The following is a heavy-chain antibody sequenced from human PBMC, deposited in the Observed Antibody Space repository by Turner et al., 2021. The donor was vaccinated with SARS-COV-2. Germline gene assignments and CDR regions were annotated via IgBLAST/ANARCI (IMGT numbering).Heavy chain of an antibody. V-gene: IGHV4-39*01. CDR2: IYNSGSN. J-gene: IGHJ6*02. Sequence: LLLQESGPGVLKPSETLSLRCSSSGGSSGSSSYYWGCIRQPPGQGPEWIGSIYNSGSNYYNPALKSRVTISVDTSKNQFSLKLSSVTAADTAVYYCAGEEVVFRASHTLYYYGMDVWGQGTTVTVSS. D-gene: IGHD3-22*01. CDR3: AGEEVVFRASHTLYYYGMDV. CDR1: GGSSGSSSYY.